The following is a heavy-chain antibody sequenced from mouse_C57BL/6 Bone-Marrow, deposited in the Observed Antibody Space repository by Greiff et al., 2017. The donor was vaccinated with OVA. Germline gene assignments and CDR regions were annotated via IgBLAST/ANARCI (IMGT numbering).Heavy chain of an antibody. CDR3: ARKDWDNY. V-gene: IGHV1-50*01. J-gene: IGHJ2*01. D-gene: IGHD4-1*01. CDR2: IDPSDSYT. Sequence: QVQLQQSGAELVKPGASVKLSCKASGYTFTSYWMQWVKQRPGQGLERIGEIDPSDSYTNYNQKFKGKATLTVDTSSSTAYMQLSSLTSEDSAVYYCARKDWDNYWGQGTTLTVSS. CDR1: GYTFTSYW.